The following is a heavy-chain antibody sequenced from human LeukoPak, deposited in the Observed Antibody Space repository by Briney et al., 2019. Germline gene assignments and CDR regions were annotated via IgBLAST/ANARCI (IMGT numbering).Heavy chain of an antibody. D-gene: IGHD3-10*01. CDR1: GFTFSSYA. CDR3: ASSTLWFGELFRDY. Sequence: GGSLGLSCAASGFTFSSYAMSWVRQAPGKGLEWVSAISGSGGSTYYADSVKGRFTISRDNSKNTLYLQMNSLRAEDTAVYYCASSTLWFGELFRDYWGQGTLVTVSS. J-gene: IGHJ4*02. CDR2: ISGSGGST. V-gene: IGHV3-23*01.